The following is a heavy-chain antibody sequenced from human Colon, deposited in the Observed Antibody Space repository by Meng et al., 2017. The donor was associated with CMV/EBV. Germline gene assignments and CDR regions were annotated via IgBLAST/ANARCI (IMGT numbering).Heavy chain of an antibody. V-gene: IGHV1-46*01. CDR2: INPSGGST. D-gene: IGHD6-13*01. J-gene: IGHJ4*02. CDR1: GYTFTSYY. CDR3: ARVYSSSWSGFDY. Sequence: ASVTVSCKASGYTFTSYYMHWVRQAPGQGLEWMGIINPSGGSTSYAQKFQGRVTMTRDTSTSTVYMEVRSLRSEDTAVYYCARVYSSSWSGFDYWGQGTLVTVSS.